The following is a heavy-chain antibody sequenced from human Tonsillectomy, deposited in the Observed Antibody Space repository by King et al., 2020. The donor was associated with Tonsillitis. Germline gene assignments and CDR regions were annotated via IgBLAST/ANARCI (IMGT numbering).Heavy chain of an antibody. V-gene: IGHV3-9*01. Sequence: QLVQSGGGLVQPGRSLRLSCAAAGFTFDDYAMHWVRQAPGKGLECVSVISWNSGSICYAESVKGRFIISRDNAKNSLYLQMNSLRAEDTALYYCAKRGIAVAGTDWYFDFWGRGTLVTVSS. CDR2: ISWNSGSI. D-gene: IGHD6-13*01. CDR1: GFTFDDYA. J-gene: IGHJ2*01. CDR3: AKRGIAVAGTDWYFDF.